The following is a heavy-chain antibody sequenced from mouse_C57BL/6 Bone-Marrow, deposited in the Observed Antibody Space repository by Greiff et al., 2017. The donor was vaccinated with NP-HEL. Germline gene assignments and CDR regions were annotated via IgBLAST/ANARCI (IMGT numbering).Heavy chain of an antibody. Sequence: EVKLVESGGGLVKPGGSLKLSCAASGFTFSSYAMSWVRQTPEKRLEWVATISDGGSYTYYPDNVKGRFTISRDNAKNNLYLQMSHLKSEDTAMYYCARGGGYYFYAMDYWGQGTSVTVSS. V-gene: IGHV5-4*03. D-gene: IGHD2-14*01. J-gene: IGHJ4*01. CDR1: GFTFSSYA. CDR2: ISDGGSYT. CDR3: ARGGGYYFYAMDY.